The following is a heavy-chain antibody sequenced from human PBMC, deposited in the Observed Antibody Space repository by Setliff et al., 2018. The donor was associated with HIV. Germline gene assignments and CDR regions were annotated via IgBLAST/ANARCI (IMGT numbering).Heavy chain of an antibody. Sequence: PGESLKISCQGSGYSFYQYSIAWVRQMPGKGLEWMGIIYPGDSDTRYSPSFQGQVTISADESISTAYLQWTSLKASDTAVYFCARQDGRAQYYFDSWGQGTLVTVSS. J-gene: IGHJ4*02. V-gene: IGHV5-51*01. D-gene: IGHD3-10*01. CDR3: ARQDGRAQYYFDS. CDR1: GYSFYQYS. CDR2: IYPGDSDT.